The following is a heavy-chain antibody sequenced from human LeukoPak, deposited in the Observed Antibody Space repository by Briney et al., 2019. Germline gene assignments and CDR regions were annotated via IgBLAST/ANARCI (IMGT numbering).Heavy chain of an antibody. CDR2: IYYSGST. CDR1: GGSISSSSYY. D-gene: IGHD1-26*01. Sequence: SETLSLTCTVSGGSISSSSYYWGWIRQPPGKGLEWIGSIYYSGSTYYNPSLKSRVTISVDTSKNQFSLKLSSVTAADTAVYYCARFPYNSGSYYVDYWGQGTLVTVSS. J-gene: IGHJ4*02. V-gene: IGHV4-39*01. CDR3: ARFPYNSGSYYVDY.